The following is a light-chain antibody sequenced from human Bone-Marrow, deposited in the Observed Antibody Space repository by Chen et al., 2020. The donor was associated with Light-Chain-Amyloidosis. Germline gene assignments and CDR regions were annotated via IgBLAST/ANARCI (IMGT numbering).Light chain of an antibody. CDR1: SNNVGDQG. J-gene: IGLJ3*02. CDR2: RSN. CDR3: QSYQGSSQGV. V-gene: IGLV10-54*01. Sequence: QAGLTQPPSVSKCLRQTATLTCTGNSNNVGDQGAAWLQQHQAHPPKLLSYRSNNRPSGISERLSASRSGNTASLTIVGLQPEDEADYYCQSYQGSSQGVFGGGTKLTVL.